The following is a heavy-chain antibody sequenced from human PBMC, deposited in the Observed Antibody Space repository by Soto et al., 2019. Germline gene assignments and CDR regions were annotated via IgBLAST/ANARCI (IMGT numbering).Heavy chain of an antibody. CDR1: GYTFTSYD. Sequence: WASVKVSCKASGYTFTSYDINWVRQATGQGLEWMGWMNPNSGNTGYAQKFQGRVTMTRNTSISTAYMELSSLRSEDTAVYYCARGRGITVGGVIAVNDAFDIWGQGTRVNVSS. CDR3: ARGRGITVGGVIAVNDAFDI. J-gene: IGHJ3*02. D-gene: IGHD3-16*02. CDR2: MNPNSGNT. V-gene: IGHV1-8*01.